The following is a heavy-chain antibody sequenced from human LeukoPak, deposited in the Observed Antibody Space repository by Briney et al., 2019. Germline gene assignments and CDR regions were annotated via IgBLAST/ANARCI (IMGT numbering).Heavy chain of an antibody. J-gene: IGHJ4*02. V-gene: IGHV3-23*01. Sequence: GGSLRLSCAASGVTFSSYAMSWVRQAPGKGLEWVSGISDSGGSTYYADSVKGRFSISRDNSKNTLFLQMNSLRAEDTAVYSCAKSGWYESSGPLYYFDYWGQGTLVTVSS. D-gene: IGHD3-22*01. CDR3: AKSGWYESSGPLYYFDY. CDR2: ISDSGGST. CDR1: GVTFSSYA.